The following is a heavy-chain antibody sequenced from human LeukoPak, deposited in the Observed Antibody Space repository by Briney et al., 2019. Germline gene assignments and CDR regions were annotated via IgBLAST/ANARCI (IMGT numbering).Heavy chain of an antibody. CDR2: IGTSSTTI. V-gene: IGHV3-48*01. D-gene: IGHD6-13*01. J-gene: IGHJ1*01. CDR3: AKVQDGSSWYEYFQH. CDR1: GFTFSSYT. Sequence: GGSLRLSCAASGFTFSSYTMNWVRQPPGKGLEWVSNIGTSSTTIYYADSVKGRFTISRDNAKNSLYLQMNSLRADDTAVYYCAKVQDGSSWYEYFQHWGQGTLVTVSS.